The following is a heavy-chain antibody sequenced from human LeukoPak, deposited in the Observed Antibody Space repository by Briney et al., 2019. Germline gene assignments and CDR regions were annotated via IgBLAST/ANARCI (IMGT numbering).Heavy chain of an antibody. CDR3: ARSPYDYDILTGDY. V-gene: IGHV3-7*01. CDR1: GFTFSSYW. Sequence: PGGSLRLSCAASGFTFSSYWMSWVRQAPGKGLEWVSNIKQDGSEKYYVDSVKGRFTISRDNAKISLYLQMNSLRAEDTAVYYCARSPYDYDILTGDYWGQGTLVTVSS. D-gene: IGHD3-9*01. J-gene: IGHJ4*02. CDR2: IKQDGSEK.